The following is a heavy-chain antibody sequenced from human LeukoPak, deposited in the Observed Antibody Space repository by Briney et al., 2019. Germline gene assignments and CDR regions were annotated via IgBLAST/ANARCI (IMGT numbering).Heavy chain of an antibody. Sequence: GGSLRLSCAASGFTFSSYAMHWVRQAPGKGLEWVAVISYDGSNKYYADSVKGRFTISRDNSKNTLYLQMNSLRAEDTAVYYCAKGDHYYDSSGIDYWGQGTLVTVSS. J-gene: IGHJ4*02. CDR3: AKGDHYYDSSGIDY. V-gene: IGHV3-30-3*01. CDR1: GFTFSSYA. D-gene: IGHD3-22*01. CDR2: ISYDGSNK.